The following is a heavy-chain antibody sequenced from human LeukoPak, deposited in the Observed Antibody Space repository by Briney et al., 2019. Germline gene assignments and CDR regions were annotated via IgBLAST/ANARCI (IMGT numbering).Heavy chain of an antibody. Sequence: ASVKVSCKASGYTFTSYGISWVRQAPGQGLEWMGWISAYNGNTNYAQKLQGRVTMTTDTSTSTDYMELRSLRSDDPAVYYCARHSSSWYDCFDYWGQGTLVTVSS. J-gene: IGHJ4*02. V-gene: IGHV1-18*01. CDR2: ISAYNGNT. D-gene: IGHD6-13*01. CDR3: ARHSSSWYDCFDY. CDR1: GYTFTSYG.